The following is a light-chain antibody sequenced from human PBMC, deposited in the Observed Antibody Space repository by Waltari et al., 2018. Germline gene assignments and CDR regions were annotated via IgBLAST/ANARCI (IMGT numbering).Light chain of an antibody. CDR2: DVI. V-gene: IGLV2-23*02. Sequence: QSALTQPASVSGSPGPSITISCTGTSSDVGDYNYVSWYQQHQGNAPKIILYDVIKRPSGVSNRFSGSKSGNTASLTISGLQAEDEADYYCCSYAGSSTPVVSGGGTKLTVL. CDR3: CSYAGSSTPVV. J-gene: IGLJ2*01. CDR1: SSDVGDYNY.